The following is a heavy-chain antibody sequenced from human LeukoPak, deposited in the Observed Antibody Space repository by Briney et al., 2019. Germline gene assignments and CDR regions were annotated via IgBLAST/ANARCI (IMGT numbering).Heavy chain of an antibody. CDR2: ISSSSSYI. CDR3: ARSPYDILTGYYHY. Sequence: GGSLRLSCAASGFTFSSYSINWVRQAPGKGLEWVSSISSSSSYIYYADSVKGRFTISRDNAKNSLYLQMNSLRAEDTAVYYCARSPYDILTGYYHYWGQGTLVTVSS. D-gene: IGHD3-9*01. J-gene: IGHJ4*02. V-gene: IGHV3-21*01. CDR1: GFTFSSYS.